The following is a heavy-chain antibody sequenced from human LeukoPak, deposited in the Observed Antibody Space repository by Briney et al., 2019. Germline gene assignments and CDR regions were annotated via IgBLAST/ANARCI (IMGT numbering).Heavy chain of an antibody. CDR3: VRAVSASFYYFDC. Sequence: GGSLRLSCATSGFTFSDYYMSWIRQAPGKGLEWISYISSSSSYTNYVDSVEGRFTISRDNAKNSLYLQMNSLRAEDTAVYYCVRAVSASFYYFDCWGQGTLVTVSS. D-gene: IGHD1-14*01. V-gene: IGHV3-11*05. CDR1: GFTFSDYY. J-gene: IGHJ4*02. CDR2: ISSSSSYT.